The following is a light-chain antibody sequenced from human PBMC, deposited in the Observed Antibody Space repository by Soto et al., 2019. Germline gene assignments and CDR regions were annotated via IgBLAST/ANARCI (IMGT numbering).Light chain of an antibody. Sequence: DIQMTQSPSTLSASVGDRVTITCRASQSVTNWLAWYQQKPGKAPNLMIYDASRLQSGIPSRFSGSVSGTEFPLTISILQPDDFATYYCQQYTTYPYTFGQGTK. CDR2: DAS. CDR3: QQYTTYPYT. J-gene: IGKJ2*01. CDR1: QSVTNW. V-gene: IGKV1-5*01.